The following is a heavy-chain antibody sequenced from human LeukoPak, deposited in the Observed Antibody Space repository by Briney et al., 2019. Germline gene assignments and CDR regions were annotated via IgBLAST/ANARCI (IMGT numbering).Heavy chain of an antibody. J-gene: IGHJ4*02. CDR1: GGSFSAYY. Sequence: KPSETLSLTCAVYGGSFSAYYWSWIRQPPGKGLEWIGEINHSGSTNYNPSLKSRVTLSVDTSKNQFSLKLTSVTAADTAVYYCARGSKSYGYVYWGQGTLVTVSS. CDR2: INHSGST. CDR3: ARGSKSYGYVY. D-gene: IGHD5-18*01. V-gene: IGHV4-34*01.